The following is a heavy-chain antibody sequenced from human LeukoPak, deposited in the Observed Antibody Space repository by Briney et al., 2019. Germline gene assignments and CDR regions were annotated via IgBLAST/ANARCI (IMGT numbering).Heavy chain of an antibody. CDR2: ISYDGSNK. CDR3: ARALYDILTGYYIDY. J-gene: IGHJ4*02. D-gene: IGHD3-9*01. V-gene: IGHV3-30*04. CDR1: GFTFSSYA. Sequence: GRSLRLSCAASGFTFSSYAMHWVRQAPGKGLEWVAVISYDGSNKYYADSVKGRFTISRDNAKNSLYLQMNSLRDEDTAVYYCARALYDILTGYYIDYWGQGTLVTVSS.